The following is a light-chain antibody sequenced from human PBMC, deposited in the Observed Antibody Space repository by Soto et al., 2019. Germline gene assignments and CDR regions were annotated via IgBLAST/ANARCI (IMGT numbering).Light chain of an antibody. CDR3: QQYGDYPPT. CDR1: QSVSSAF. J-gene: IGKJ2*01. Sequence: IVLTQSPATLSLSPGERATLSCRASQSVSSAFFAWYQQKPGQPLRLLIYAAASRATGIPDRFSGSGSATDSTLTISRLEPEDFEVYYCQQYGDYPPTFGRGNK. V-gene: IGKV3-20*01. CDR2: AAA.